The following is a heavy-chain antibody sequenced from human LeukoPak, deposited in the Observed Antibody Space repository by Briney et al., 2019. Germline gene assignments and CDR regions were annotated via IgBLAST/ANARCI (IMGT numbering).Heavy chain of an antibody. CDR3: AREHCTSTSCYFAY. CDR2: ISSSGSTI. V-gene: IGHV3-48*03. CDR1: GFTFSSYE. Sequence: PGGSLRLSCVASGFTFSSYEMNWVRQAPGKGLEWLSYISSSGSTIYNADSVKGRFTISRDNAKNSLYLQMNSLRAEDTAVYYCAREHCTSTSCYFAYWGQGTLVTVSS. D-gene: IGHD2-2*01. J-gene: IGHJ4*02.